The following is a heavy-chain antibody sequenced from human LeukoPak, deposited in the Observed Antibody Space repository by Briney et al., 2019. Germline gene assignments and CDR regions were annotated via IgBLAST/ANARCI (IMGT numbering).Heavy chain of an antibody. CDR3: VTDTSMGGLFDY. J-gene: IGHJ4*02. Sequence: PGGSLRLSCAASGFTFSSYIMNWVRQAPGKGLEWVSYISSSSNTIYYADSVKGRFTISRDNAKNSLYLQMNSLRDEDTALYYCVTDTSMGGLFDYWGQGTLVTVSS. CDR2: ISSSSNTI. V-gene: IGHV3-48*02. CDR1: GFTFSSYI. D-gene: IGHD5-18*01.